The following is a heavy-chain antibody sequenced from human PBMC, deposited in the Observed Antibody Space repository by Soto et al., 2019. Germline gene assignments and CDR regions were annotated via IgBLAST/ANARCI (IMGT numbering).Heavy chain of an antibody. CDR1: GFTFTSSA. D-gene: IGHD3-3*01. Sequence: SGKVSCKASGFTFTSSAMQWVRQARGQRLEWIGWIVVGSGNANYAQKFQERVTITRDMSASTAYMELSSLRSEDTAVYYCAAVGDFWSGYFVDYWGQGTLVTVSS. CDR3: AAVGDFWSGYFVDY. J-gene: IGHJ4*02. V-gene: IGHV1-58*02. CDR2: IVVGSGNA.